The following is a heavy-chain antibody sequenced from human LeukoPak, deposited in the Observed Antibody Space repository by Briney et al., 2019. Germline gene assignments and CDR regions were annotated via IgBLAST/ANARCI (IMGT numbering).Heavy chain of an antibody. Sequence: GGSLRLSCAASGFTVITNDMTWVRQAPGKGLEWVSVIYSGGSTYYADSVKGRFTISRDNSKNTLYLQMNSLRAEDTAVYYCAGEGITGTTGYYYYMDVWGKGTTVTVSS. CDR1: GFTVITND. D-gene: IGHD1-7*01. CDR3: AGEGITGTTGYYYYMDV. CDR2: IYSGGST. V-gene: IGHV3-53*01. J-gene: IGHJ6*03.